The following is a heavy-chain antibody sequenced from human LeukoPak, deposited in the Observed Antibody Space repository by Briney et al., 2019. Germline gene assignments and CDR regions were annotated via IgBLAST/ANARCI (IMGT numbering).Heavy chain of an antibody. Sequence: PSETLSLTCTVSGVSVSRVSYYWSWIRQSPGRGLEWIGYIYYTGSTNYNPSLKSRVTISLDTSHNQFSLKLSSVTAADTAVYYCASLYCSRTSCYFLDPWGQGTLVTVSS. CDR3: ASLYCSRTSCYFLDP. CDR1: GVSVSRVSYY. J-gene: IGHJ5*02. D-gene: IGHD2-2*01. V-gene: IGHV4-61*01. CDR2: IYYTGST.